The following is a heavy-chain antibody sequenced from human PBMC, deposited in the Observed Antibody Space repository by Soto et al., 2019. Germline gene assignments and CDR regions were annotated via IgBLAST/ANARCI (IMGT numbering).Heavy chain of an antibody. Sequence: SETLSLTCTVSGGSISNYYWSWIRQPPGRGLEWIGHIFYSGSTNYNPALKSRVTISVDTPKSQFSLKLSSVTAADTAVYYCAKDSGYNYGYFRWFDPWGQGTLVTVSS. D-gene: IGHD5-18*01. CDR2: IFYSGST. V-gene: IGHV4-59*01. J-gene: IGHJ5*02. CDR1: GGSISNYY. CDR3: AKDSGYNYGYFRWFDP.